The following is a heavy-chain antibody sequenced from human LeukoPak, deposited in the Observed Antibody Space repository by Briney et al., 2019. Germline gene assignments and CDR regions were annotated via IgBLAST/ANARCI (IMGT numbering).Heavy chain of an antibody. Sequence: SETLSLTCTVSGGSISSYSYYWGWIRQPPGKGLEWIGSIYYSGSTYNNPSLKSRVTMSVDTSKNQFSLVLNSVTAADTAVYYCARGPRAEFYDSSGYYYENAEYFQHWGQGTLVTVSS. D-gene: IGHD3-22*01. CDR3: ARGPRAEFYDSSGYYYENAEYFQH. CDR2: IYYSGST. CDR1: GGSISSYSYY. J-gene: IGHJ1*01. V-gene: IGHV4-39*01.